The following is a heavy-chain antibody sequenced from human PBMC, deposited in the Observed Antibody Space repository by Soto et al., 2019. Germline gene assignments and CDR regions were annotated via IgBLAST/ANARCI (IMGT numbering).Heavy chain of an antibody. V-gene: IGHV3-21*01. CDR2: ISSGSAYI. Sequence: SLRLSCNFTFSMYSMNWVRQAPGKGLEWVASISSGSAYIKYADSVKGRFTISRDNAKNSVSLQMNSLRVDDTAVYFCTRDQGGSYDSWFDPWGLGTLVTVSS. D-gene: IGHD1-26*01. CDR1: TFSMYS. J-gene: IGHJ5*02. CDR3: TRDQGGSYDSWFDP.